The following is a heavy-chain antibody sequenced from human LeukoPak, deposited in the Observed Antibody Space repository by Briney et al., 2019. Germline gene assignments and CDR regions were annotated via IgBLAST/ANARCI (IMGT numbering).Heavy chain of an antibody. V-gene: IGHV4-59*08. Sequence: SETLSLTCSASGGSISSLYWSWIRQPPGKGLEWIGYIYYTGSTNYNPSLKSRVTMFVDMSKNQFSLRLSSVTAADTAVYYCARHRAYSSSSPFDYWGQGTLVTVSS. CDR1: GGSISSLY. J-gene: IGHJ4*02. CDR2: IYYTGST. CDR3: ARHRAYSSSSPFDY. D-gene: IGHD6-6*01.